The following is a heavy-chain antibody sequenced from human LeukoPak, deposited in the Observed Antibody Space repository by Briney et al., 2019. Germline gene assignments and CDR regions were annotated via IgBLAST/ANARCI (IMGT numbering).Heavy chain of an antibody. V-gene: IGHV3-74*01. Sequence: GGSLRLSCAASGFTFSSYWMHWVRQAPGKGLVWVSRIKSDGKTNYADSVKGRFTISRDNSKNTLYLQMNSLRAEDTAVYYCAKADSGSYDSFQHWGQGTLVTVSS. D-gene: IGHD1-26*01. CDR2: IKSDGKT. J-gene: IGHJ1*01. CDR3: AKADSGSYDSFQH. CDR1: GFTFSSYW.